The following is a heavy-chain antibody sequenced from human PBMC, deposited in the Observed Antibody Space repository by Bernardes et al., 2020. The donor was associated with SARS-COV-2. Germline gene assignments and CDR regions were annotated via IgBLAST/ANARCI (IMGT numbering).Heavy chain of an antibody. CDR3: AKEGPQYGDLQH. Sequence: GGSLRLSCSASGFTFSNYGMHWARQAPGKGLEWLAFFSSDTSLKTYANSVKGRFAISRHNSKNAVYLQMNSLGVADTALYYCAKEGPQYGDLQHWGQGALVTVSS. J-gene: IGHJ1*01. CDR1: GFTFSNYG. V-gene: IGHV3-30*18. D-gene: IGHD4-17*01. CDR2: FSSDTSLK.